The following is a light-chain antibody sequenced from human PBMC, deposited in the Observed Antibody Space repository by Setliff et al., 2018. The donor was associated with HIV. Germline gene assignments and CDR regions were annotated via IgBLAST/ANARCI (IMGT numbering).Light chain of an antibody. CDR3: SSFTSSSSDG. Sequence: QSALTQPAAVSGSPGQSITISCTGTSNDFGSYDYVSWYQHQPGKVPKLMIYEVSNRPSGVSDRFSGSKSGNTASLTISGLQTEDEADYYCSSFTSSSSDGFGTGTKVTVL. CDR2: EVS. CDR1: SNDFGSYDY. V-gene: IGLV2-14*01. J-gene: IGLJ1*01.